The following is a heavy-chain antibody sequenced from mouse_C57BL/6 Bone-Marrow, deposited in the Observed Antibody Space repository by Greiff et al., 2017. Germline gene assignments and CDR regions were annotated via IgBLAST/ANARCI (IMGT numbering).Heavy chain of an antibody. J-gene: IGHJ4*01. CDR1: GYTFTSYG. V-gene: IGHV1-81*01. Sequence: QVQLKQSGAELARPGASVKLSCKASGYTFTSYGISWVKQRTGQGLEWIGEIYPRSGNTYYNEKFKGQATLTADKSSSTAYMALRSLTSEDSAVYFCANYYDGSSYDAMDYWGQGTSVTVSA. CDR3: ANYYDGSSYDAMDY. D-gene: IGHD1-1*01. CDR2: IYPRSGNT.